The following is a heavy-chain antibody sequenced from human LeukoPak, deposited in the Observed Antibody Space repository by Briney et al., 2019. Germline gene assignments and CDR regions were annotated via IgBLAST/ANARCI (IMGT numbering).Heavy chain of an antibody. CDR3: ARGYGSGSSYHFDF. V-gene: IGHV1-2*02. D-gene: IGHD3-10*01. Sequence: ASVKVPCKASGYTFTGYYMHWVRQAPGQGLDWMGCINPISGGTNYAQKFQGRVTMTRDTSITTAYMELTRLRSDDTAVFYCARGYGSGSSYHFDFWGQGTLVTVSS. J-gene: IGHJ4*02. CDR2: INPISGGT. CDR1: GYTFTGYY.